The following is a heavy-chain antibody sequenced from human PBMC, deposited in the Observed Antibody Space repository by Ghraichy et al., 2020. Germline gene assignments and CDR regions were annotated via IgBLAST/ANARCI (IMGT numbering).Heavy chain of an antibody. CDR3: ARAAYYYDRSDY. J-gene: IGHJ4*02. D-gene: IGHD3-22*01. CDR2: KKQDGSEK. CDR1: GFTLSNYW. V-gene: IGHV3-7*01. Sequence: GGSLRLSCTASGFTLSNYWMGWVRQAPGKGLEWVANKKQDGSEKHYVGSVEGRFTISRDNAKNSVYLQMNSLRVEDTAVYYCARAAYYYDRSDYWGRGTLVTVSS.